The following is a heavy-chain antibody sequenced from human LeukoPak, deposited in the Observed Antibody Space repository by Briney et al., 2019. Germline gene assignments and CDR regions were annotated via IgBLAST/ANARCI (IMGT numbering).Heavy chain of an antibody. CDR2: IYSGGST. CDR1: GFTLSTYS. Sequence: GGSLRLSCAASGFTLSTYSMDWVRQAPGKGLEWVSVIYSGGSTYYADSVKGRFTISRDNSKNTLYLQMNSLRAEDTAVYYCAREYSSSSYLDYWGQGTLVTVSS. CDR3: AREYSSSSYLDY. V-gene: IGHV3-53*01. D-gene: IGHD6-6*01. J-gene: IGHJ4*02.